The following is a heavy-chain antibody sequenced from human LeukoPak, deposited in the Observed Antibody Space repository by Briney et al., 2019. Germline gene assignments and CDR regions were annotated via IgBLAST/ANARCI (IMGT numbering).Heavy chain of an antibody. Sequence: GASVKVSCKASGYSFTTYGVTWVRQARGQGLEWMGWISAYNGNTNYAQKLQGRVTMTTDTSTSTAYMELRSLRSDDTAVYYCARDTYSGNLFDYWGQGTLVTVSS. D-gene: IGHD1-26*01. CDR2: ISAYNGNT. J-gene: IGHJ4*02. V-gene: IGHV1-18*01. CDR1: GYSFTTYG. CDR3: ARDTYSGNLFDY.